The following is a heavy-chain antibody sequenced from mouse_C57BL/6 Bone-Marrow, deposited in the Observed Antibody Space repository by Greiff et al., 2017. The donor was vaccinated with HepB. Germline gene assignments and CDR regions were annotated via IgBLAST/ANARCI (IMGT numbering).Heavy chain of an antibody. Sequence: EVKLVESGGGLVQPGGSLKLSCAASGFTFSDYYMYWVRQTPEKRLEWVAYLSNGGGSTYYPDTVKGRFTISRDNAKNTLYLQRSRLKSEDTAMYYCARHPRQLRPSMDYWGQGTSVTVAS. D-gene: IGHD3-2*02. CDR2: LSNGGGST. J-gene: IGHJ4*01. V-gene: IGHV5-12*01. CDR3: ARHPRQLRPSMDY. CDR1: GFTFSDYY.